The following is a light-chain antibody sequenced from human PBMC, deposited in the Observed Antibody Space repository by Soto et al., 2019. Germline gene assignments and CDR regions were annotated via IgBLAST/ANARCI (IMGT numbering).Light chain of an antibody. V-gene: IGLV1-40*01. CDR1: SSNIGAGYD. Sequence: QSVLTQPPSVSGAPGQRVTISCTGSSSNIGAGYDVQWYQQLPGTAPKLLIYGSTNRPSGVPDRFSGSKSGTSASLAITGLQAEDEADYYCQSYDSSLSRSVLGGGTQLTVL. CDR2: GST. CDR3: QSYDSSLSRSV. J-gene: IGLJ3*02.